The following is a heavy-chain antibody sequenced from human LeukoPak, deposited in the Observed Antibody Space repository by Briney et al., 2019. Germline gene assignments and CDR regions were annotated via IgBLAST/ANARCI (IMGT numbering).Heavy chain of an antibody. CDR2: IYPSDSDT. CDR1: GYSFSTYW. J-gene: IGHJ4*02. CDR3: ARRGRRYYDNSGYNFDF. V-gene: IGHV5-51*01. Sequence: GESLQISCKVFGYSFSTYWIGWVRQMPGKGLEWMGIIYPSDSDTRYSPSFQGQVTISADKSISTAYLQWSSLKASDTAMYYCARRGRRYYDNSGYNFDFWGQGTLVTVSS. D-gene: IGHD3-22*01.